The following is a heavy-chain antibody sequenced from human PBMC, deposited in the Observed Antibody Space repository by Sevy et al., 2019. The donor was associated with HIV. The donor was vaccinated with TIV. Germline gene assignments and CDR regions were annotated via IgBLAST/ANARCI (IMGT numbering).Heavy chain of an antibody. V-gene: IGHV3-23*01. D-gene: IGHD3-22*01. CDR1: GFTFSSYA. Sequence: GESLKISCAASGFTFSSYAMTWVRQAPGKRLEWVSVISGSGDSTYYADSVKGRFTISRDNSKNTLYLQMNSLRAEDTAVYYCAKDIGSDYYESTGDAFDIWGQGTMVTVSS. CDR2: ISGSGDST. CDR3: AKDIGSDYYESTGDAFDI. J-gene: IGHJ3*02.